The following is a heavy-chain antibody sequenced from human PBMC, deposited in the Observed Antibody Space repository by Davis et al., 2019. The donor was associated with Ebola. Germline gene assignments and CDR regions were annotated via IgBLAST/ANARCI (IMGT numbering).Heavy chain of an antibody. D-gene: IGHD3-10*01. V-gene: IGHV3-9*01. CDR2: ISWNSGSI. CDR3: ARDWYYGSGSPTSDY. CDR1: GFTFDDYA. Sequence: PGGSLRLSCAASGFTFDDYAMHWVRQAPGKGLEWVSGISWNSGSIGYADSVKGRFTISRDNAKNSLYLQMNSLRAEDTAVYYCARDWYYGSGSPTSDYWGQGTLVTVSS. J-gene: IGHJ4*02.